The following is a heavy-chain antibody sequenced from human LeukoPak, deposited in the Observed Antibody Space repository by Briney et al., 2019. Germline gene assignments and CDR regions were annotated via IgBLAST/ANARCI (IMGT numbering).Heavy chain of an antibody. CDR2: FYYSGST. D-gene: IGHD5-24*01. CDR1: GGSITSHY. CDR3: ARSGGRDGYNFGY. Sequence: SDTLSLTCTVSGGSITSHYWSWIRQTPGKGLEWIGYFYYSGSTNYNPSLESRVTMSVDTSRTHLYLNLSSVTAADTAMYYCARSGGRDGYNFGYWGPGTLVIVSS. J-gene: IGHJ4*02. V-gene: IGHV4-59*08.